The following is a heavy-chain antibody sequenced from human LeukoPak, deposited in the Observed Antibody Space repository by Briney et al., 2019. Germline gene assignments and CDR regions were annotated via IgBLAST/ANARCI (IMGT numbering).Heavy chain of an antibody. V-gene: IGHV1-18*01. CDR3: ARDVTMIVVALGY. CDR1: GYTFTSYG. D-gene: IGHD3-22*01. Sequence: ASVKVSCKASGYTFTSYGISWVRQAPGHGLEGMGWVSAYNGNTSYAQKLQGRVTMTTDTSTRTAYLELRSLRSDDTAVYYCARDVTMIVVALGYWGQGTLVTVSS. CDR2: VSAYNGNT. J-gene: IGHJ4*02.